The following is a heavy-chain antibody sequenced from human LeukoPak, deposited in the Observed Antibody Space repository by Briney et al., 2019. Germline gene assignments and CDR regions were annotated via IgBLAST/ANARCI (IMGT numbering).Heavy chain of an antibody. D-gene: IGHD5-18*01. CDR1: GLTVSSNY. CDR2: IYSGGNT. V-gene: IGHV3-53*03. CDR3: ARVYRYGVY. J-gene: IGHJ4*02. Sequence: GGSLRLSCVASGLTVSSNYMTWVRQAPGKGLEWVSGIYSGGNTYYTDSVKGRFTISRDNAENSLFLQMNSLRAEDTAVYYCARVYRYGVYWGQGTLVTVSS.